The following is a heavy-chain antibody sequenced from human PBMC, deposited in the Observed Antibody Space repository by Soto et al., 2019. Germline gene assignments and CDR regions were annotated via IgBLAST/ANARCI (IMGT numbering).Heavy chain of an antibody. CDR2: IIPIFGTA. D-gene: IGHD2-15*01. Sequence: GASVKVSCKASGGTFSSYAISWVRQAPGQGLEWMGVIIPIFGTANYAQKFQGRVTITADESTSTAYMELSSLRSEDTAVYYCARDLRGYCSGGSCPYYYYYGMDVWGQGTTVTVSS. J-gene: IGHJ6*02. V-gene: IGHV1-69*13. CDR3: ARDLRGYCSGGSCPYYYYYGMDV. CDR1: GGTFSSYA.